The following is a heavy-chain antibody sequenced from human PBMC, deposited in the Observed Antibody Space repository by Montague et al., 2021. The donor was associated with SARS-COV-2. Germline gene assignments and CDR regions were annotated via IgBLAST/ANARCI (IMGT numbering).Heavy chain of an antibody. CDR2: INHGGST. J-gene: IGHJ6*03. CDR1: GTSFSGYY. D-gene: IGHD3-10*01. Sequence: SETLSLTCAVHGTSFSGYYWNWIRQPPGKGLEWIGEINHGGSTKYSPSLKSRLTISADTSKNQFSLKLTSVAAADTAVYYCASPRDGVVPSPILGVGPYYSYYYMDVWGRGTTVTVSS. V-gene: IGHV4-34*01. CDR3: ASPRDGVVPSPILGVGPYYSYYYMDV.